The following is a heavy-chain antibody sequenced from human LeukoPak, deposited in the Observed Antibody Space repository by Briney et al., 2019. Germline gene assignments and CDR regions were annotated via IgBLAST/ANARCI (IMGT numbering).Heavy chain of an antibody. Sequence: SETLSLTCTVSGGSISSGDYYWSWIRQPPGKGLEWIGYIYYSGSTNYNPSLKSRVTISVDTSKNQFSLKLSSVTAADTAVYYCARTRYSGYLADAFDIWGQGTMVTVSS. CDR2: IYYSGST. J-gene: IGHJ3*02. CDR1: GGSISSGDYY. D-gene: IGHD5-12*01. V-gene: IGHV4-61*08. CDR3: ARTRYSGYLADAFDI.